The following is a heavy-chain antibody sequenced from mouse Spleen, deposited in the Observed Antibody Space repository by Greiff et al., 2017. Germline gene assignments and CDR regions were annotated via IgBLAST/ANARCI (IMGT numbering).Heavy chain of an antibody. CDR3: ARKGRREGLDY. Sequence: VMLVESGPGLVQPSQSLSITCTVSGFSLTSYGVHWVRQSPGKGLEWLGVIWSGGSTDYNAAFISRLSISKDNSKSQVFFKMNSLQADDTAIYYCARKGRREGLDYWGQGTTLTVSS. CDR1: GFSLTSYG. V-gene: IGHV2-2*01. CDR2: IWSGGST. J-gene: IGHJ2*01.